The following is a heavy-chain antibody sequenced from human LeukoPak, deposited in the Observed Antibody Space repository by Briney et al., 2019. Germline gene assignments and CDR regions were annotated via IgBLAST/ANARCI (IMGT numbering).Heavy chain of an antibody. CDR1: GGSFSGYY. D-gene: IGHD5-24*01. CDR2: INHSGST. J-gene: IGHJ4*02. CDR3: ARRNGYNAFDY. V-gene: IGHV4-34*01. Sequence: SETLSLTCAVHGGSFSGYYWSWIRQPPGKGLEWIGEINHSGSTNYNPSLKSRVTISVDTSKNQFSLKLSSVTAADTAVYYCARRNGYNAFDYWGQGTLVTVSS.